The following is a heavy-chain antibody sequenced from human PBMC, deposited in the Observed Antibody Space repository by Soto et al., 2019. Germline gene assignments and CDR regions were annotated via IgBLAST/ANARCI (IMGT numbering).Heavy chain of an antibody. Sequence: QITLKESGPTRVKPTQTLTLTCTFSGFSLTTSGLGVGWIRQPPGKALEWLALIYWDDDNSYSPSPRTRLTIPNNTPKHQMVLTTTYMDPVDTGTYYCAENPWRGDEAWFDTRGQGTLFTVSS. CDR2: IYWDDDN. V-gene: IGHV2-5*02. D-gene: IGHD2-21*01. J-gene: IGHJ5*02. CDR1: GFSLTTSGLG. CDR3: AENPWRGDEAWFDT.